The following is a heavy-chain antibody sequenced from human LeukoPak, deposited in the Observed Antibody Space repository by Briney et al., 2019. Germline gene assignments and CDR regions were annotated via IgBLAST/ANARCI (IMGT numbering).Heavy chain of an antibody. Sequence: SQTLSLTCAISGDSVSSNSAAWHWIRQSPSRGLEWLGRTYYRSKWYNDYAVSVKSRITINPDTSKNQFSLQLNSVTPEDTAVYYCARGGYDILTGYSIEAFDIWGQGTMVTVSS. V-gene: IGHV6-1*01. D-gene: IGHD3-9*01. J-gene: IGHJ3*02. CDR3: ARGGYDILTGYSIEAFDI. CDR1: GDSVSSNSAA. CDR2: TYYRSKWYN.